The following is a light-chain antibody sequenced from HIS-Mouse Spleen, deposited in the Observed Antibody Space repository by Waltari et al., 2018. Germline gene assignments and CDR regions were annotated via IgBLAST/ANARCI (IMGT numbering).Light chain of an antibody. CDR3: QQYGSSPWT. Sequence: EIVLTQSPGTLSLSQGERATHSCRASQSVSSSYLAWYQQKPGQAPRLLIYGASSRATGIPDRFSGSGSGTDFTLTISRLEPEDFAVYYCQQYGSSPWTFGQGTKVEIK. V-gene: IGKV3-20*01. CDR2: GAS. CDR1: QSVSSSY. J-gene: IGKJ1*01.